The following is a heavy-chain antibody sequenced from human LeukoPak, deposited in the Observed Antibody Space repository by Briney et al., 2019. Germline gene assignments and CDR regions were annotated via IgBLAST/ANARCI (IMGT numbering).Heavy chain of an antibody. D-gene: IGHD2-2*01. CDR1: GFTFDDYA. Sequence: GGSLRLSCAASGFTFDDYAMHWVRQAPGKGLERVSGISWNSGSIGYADSVKGRFTISRDNAKNSLYLQMNSLRAEDTALYYCAKESGSTHFDLWGRGTLVTVSP. J-gene: IGHJ2*01. CDR3: AKESGSTHFDL. CDR2: ISWNSGSI. V-gene: IGHV3-9*01.